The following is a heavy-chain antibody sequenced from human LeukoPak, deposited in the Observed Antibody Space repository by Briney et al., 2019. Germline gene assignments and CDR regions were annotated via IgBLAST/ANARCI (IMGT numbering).Heavy chain of an antibody. CDR2: IRHDGSNE. J-gene: IGHJ4*02. V-gene: IGHV3-30*02. Sequence: RTGGSLRLSCTGSGFTFGDYAMGWVRQAAGKGLEWVAFIRHDGSNEYYADSVKGRFTVSRDNSKNTLFLQMNSLRVEEMAVYYCAKEVHPYDSGTYYFDYWGRGTLVTVSS. CDR3: AKEVHPYDSGTYYFDY. CDR1: GFTFGDYA. D-gene: IGHD3-10*01.